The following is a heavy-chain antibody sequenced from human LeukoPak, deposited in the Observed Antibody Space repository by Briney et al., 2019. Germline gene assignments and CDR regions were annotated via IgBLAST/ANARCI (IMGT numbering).Heavy chain of an antibody. V-gene: IGHV3-23*01. Sequence: ESGGSLRLSCAASGFTLTKYAMSWVRQAPGKGLEWVSSINPSSGNTYYADSVKGRFTIFGDNSKNTLYLQMNSLRAEDTAVYYCAKEHLAASFDYFDYWGQGTLVTVS. CDR3: AKEHLAASFDYFDY. CDR1: GFTLTKYA. J-gene: IGHJ4*02. D-gene: IGHD3-10*01. CDR2: INPSSGNT.